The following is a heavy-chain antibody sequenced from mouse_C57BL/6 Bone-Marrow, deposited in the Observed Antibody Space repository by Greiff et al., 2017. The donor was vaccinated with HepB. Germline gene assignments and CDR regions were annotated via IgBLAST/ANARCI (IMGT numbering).Heavy chain of an antibody. D-gene: IGHD1-1*01. Sequence: QVQLQQSGAELARPGASVKMSCKASGYTFTSYTMHWVKQRPGQGLEWIGYINPSSGYTKYNQKFKDKATLTADKSSSTAYMQLSSLTSEDSAVYYCARSGITTVVANFDYWGQGTTLTVSS. J-gene: IGHJ2*01. CDR2: INPSSGYT. V-gene: IGHV1-4*01. CDR3: ARSGITTVVANFDY. CDR1: GYTFTSYT.